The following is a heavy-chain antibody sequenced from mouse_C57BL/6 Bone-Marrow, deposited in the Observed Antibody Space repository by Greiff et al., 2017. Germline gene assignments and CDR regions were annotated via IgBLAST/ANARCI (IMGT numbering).Heavy chain of an antibody. V-gene: IGHV1-19*01. Sequence: EVQLQQSGPVLVKPGASVKMSCKASGYTFTDYYMNWVKQSHGKSLEWIGVINPYNGGTSYNQKFKGKATLTVDKSSSTAYMELNSLTSEDSAVYYCARRDITTVVATGDYWGQGTTLTVSS. CDR1: GYTFTDYY. CDR2: INPYNGGT. D-gene: IGHD1-1*01. CDR3: ARRDITTVVATGDY. J-gene: IGHJ2*01.